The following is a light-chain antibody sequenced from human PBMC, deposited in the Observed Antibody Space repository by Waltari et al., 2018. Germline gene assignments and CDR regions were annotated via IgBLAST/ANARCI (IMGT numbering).Light chain of an antibody. Sequence: SSVLPQAPALSVALGQTVRTTCQGDILRSSYPSWYKKQPGQAPVLVIYGKNNRPSGIPDRFSGSSSGNTVSVTITGAQAEDEADYYCNSRDSSGNHLVFGGRTKLTVL. CDR1: ILRSSY. J-gene: IGLJ2*01. V-gene: IGLV3-19*01. CDR2: GKN. CDR3: NSRDSSGNHLV.